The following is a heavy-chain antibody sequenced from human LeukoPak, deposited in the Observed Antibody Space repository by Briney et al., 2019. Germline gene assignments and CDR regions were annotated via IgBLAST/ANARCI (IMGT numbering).Heavy chain of an antibody. CDR3: ARSPVGVRKKHDF. V-gene: IGHV1-8*01. Sequence: ASVKVSCKASGYTFTSYDINWVRQATGQGLEWMGWTNPTSGHTGYAQNFQGRVTMTRGTSISTAYMELNSLTSEDTAVYYCARSPVGVRKKHDFWGQGTLVIVSS. J-gene: IGHJ4*02. CDR2: TNPTSGHT. CDR1: GYTFTSYD. D-gene: IGHD3-10*01.